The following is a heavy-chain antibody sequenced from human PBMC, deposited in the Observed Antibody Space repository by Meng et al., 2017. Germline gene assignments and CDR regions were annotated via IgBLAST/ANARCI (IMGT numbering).Heavy chain of an antibody. J-gene: IGHJ5*02. CDR3: ARGGYSSGVRVRHWFDP. D-gene: IGHD6-25*01. V-gene: IGHV1-2*02. CDR2: INPTSGGT. Sequence: QVPLVEFVSGVKEPGASVQVSCKTYAYSCTGYYMYWVRQAPGQGLEWMGWINPTSGGTNYAQKFQGRVTLTRDTSISTAYMELSRLRSDDTAVYYCARGGYSSGVRVRHWFDPWGQGTLVTVSS. CDR1: AYSCTGYY.